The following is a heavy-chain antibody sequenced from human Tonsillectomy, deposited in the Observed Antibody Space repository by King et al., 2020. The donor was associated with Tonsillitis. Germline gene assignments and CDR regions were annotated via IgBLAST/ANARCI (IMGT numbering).Heavy chain of an antibody. Sequence: LQLQESGSGLVKPSQTLSLTCAVSGGSISSSGYSWRWIRQPPGKGLEWIGYIYYSGSTYYNPSLKSRVTISVDRSKNQFSLKLSSVTAADTAVYYCARERVRSEYYHSSGFDYWGQGTLVTVSS. CDR3: ARERVRSEYYHSSGFDY. V-gene: IGHV4-30-2*01. CDR2: IYYSGST. D-gene: IGHD3-22*01. CDR1: GGSISSSGYS. J-gene: IGHJ4*02.